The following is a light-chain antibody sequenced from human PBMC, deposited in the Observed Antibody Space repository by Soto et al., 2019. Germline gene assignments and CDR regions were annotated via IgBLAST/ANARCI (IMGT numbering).Light chain of an antibody. CDR1: QNINTG. Sequence: DIQMTQSPSTLSASVGDRVTVTCRASQNINTGLAWYQQKPGKAPKLLILKASSLESGVPSRFSGSGSGTEFTLTISSLQPDDLSTYYCQQYNNYFCAFGHGTKVDI. CDR3: QQYNNYFCA. CDR2: KAS. V-gene: IGKV1-5*03. J-gene: IGKJ1*01.